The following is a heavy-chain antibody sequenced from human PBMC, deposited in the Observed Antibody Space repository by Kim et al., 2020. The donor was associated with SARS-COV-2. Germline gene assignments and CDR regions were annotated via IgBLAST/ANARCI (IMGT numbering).Heavy chain of an antibody. J-gene: IGHJ6*02. CDR3: ARGGTYYDFWSGYYNYYYGMDV. V-gene: IGHV3-48*03. CDR2: ISSSGRTI. Sequence: GGSLRLSCAASGFTFSSYEMNWVRQAPGKGLEWVSYISSSGRTIYYADSVKGRFTISRDNAKNSLYLQMNSLRAEDTAVYYCARGGTYYDFWSGYYNYYYGMDVWRQGTRVTVSS. CDR1: GFTFSSYE. D-gene: IGHD3-3*01.